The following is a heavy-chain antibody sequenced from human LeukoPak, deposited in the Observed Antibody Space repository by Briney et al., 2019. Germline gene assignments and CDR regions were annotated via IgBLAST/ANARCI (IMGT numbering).Heavy chain of an antibody. J-gene: IGHJ4*02. V-gene: IGHV3-48*04. CDR1: GFTFSSYS. D-gene: IGHD6-13*01. CDR2: ISSSSSTI. CDR3: ARAFSSSWYDY. Sequence: GGSLRLSCAASGFTFSSYSMNWVRQAPGKGLEWVSYISSSSSTIYYADSVKGRFTISRDNAKNSLYLQMSSLRAEDTAVYHCARAFSSSWYDYWGQGTLVTVSS.